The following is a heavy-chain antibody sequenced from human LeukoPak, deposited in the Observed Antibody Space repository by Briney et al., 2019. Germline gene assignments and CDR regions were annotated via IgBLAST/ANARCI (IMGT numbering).Heavy chain of an antibody. CDR1: GFTFSSYA. D-gene: IGHD5-18*01. CDR2: ISGSGGST. J-gene: IGHJ4*02. V-gene: IGHV3-23*01. CDR3: AKDWGYSYGCSYYFDY. Sequence: GGSLRLSCAASGFTFSSYAMSWVRQAPGKGLEWVSAISGSGGSTYYADSVKGRFTISRDNSKNTLYLQMNSLRAEDTAVYYCAKDWGYSYGCSYYFDYWGQGTLVTVSS.